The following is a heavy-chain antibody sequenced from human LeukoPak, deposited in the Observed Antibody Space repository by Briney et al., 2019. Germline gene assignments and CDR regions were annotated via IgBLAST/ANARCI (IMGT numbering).Heavy chain of an antibody. J-gene: IGHJ4*02. D-gene: IGHD1-26*01. V-gene: IGHV3-7*01. CDR3: ARVVKGSFDY. Sequence: GGSLRLSCAASGFTFSSYGMHWVRQAPGKGLEWVANINQDGSEKYYVDSVKGRFTISRDNAKNSLYLQMNSLRAEDTAVYYCARVVKGSFDYWGQGTLVTVSS. CDR2: INQDGSEK. CDR1: GFTFSSYG.